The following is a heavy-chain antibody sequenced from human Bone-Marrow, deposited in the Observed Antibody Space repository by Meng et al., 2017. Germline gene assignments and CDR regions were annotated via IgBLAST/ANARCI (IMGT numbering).Heavy chain of an antibody. V-gene: IGHV4-39*07. D-gene: IGHD3-22*01. J-gene: IGHJ4*02. CDR3: ARDKDSSGYYEEYYFDY. CDR1: GGSISSSSYY. CDR2: IYYSGST. Sequence: SETLSLTCTVSGGSISSSSYYWGWIRQPPGKGLEWIGSIYYSGSTYYNPSLKSRVTISVDTSKNQFSLKLSSVTAADTAVYYCARDKDSSGYYEEYYFDYWGQGTLVTVSS.